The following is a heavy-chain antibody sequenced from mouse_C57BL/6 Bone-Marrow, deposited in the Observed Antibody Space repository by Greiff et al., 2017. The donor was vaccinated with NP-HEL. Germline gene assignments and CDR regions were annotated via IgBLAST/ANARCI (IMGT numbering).Heavy chain of an antibody. J-gene: IGHJ3*01. V-gene: IGHV1-64*01. Sequence: QVQLQQPGAELVKPGASVKLSCKASGYTFTSYWMHWVKQRPGQGLEWIGMIHPNSGSTNYNEKFKSKATLTVDKSSSTAYMQLSSLTSEDSAVYYCARPLLLCSAWFAYWGQGTLVTVSA. CDR1: GYTFTSYW. CDR3: ARPLLLCSAWFAY. D-gene: IGHD1-1*02. CDR2: IHPNSGST.